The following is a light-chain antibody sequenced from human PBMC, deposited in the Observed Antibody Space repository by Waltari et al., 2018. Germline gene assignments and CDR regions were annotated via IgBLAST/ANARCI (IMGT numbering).Light chain of an antibody. CDR1: QSSCSW. V-gene: IGKV1-5*03. CDR2: NTS. Sequence: DIQMTQSPSTLSASVRDRVTITCRASQSSCSWLALYQQKPGEAPNLLIYNTSNLQSGVPSRFSGSGYATEFTLTISSLQPDDFATYYCQQYDTYPWTFGQGTKVEIK. CDR3: QQYDTYPWT. J-gene: IGKJ1*01.